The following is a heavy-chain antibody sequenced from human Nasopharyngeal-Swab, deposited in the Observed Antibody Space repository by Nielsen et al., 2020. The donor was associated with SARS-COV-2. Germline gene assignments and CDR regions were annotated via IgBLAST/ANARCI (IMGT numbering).Heavy chain of an antibody. CDR3: AKASIVGAIDFDY. CDR1: GFTFSSYG. J-gene: IGHJ4*02. Sequence: GESLKISCAASGFTFSSYGMHWVRQAPGKGLEWVAVISYDGSNKYYADSVKGRFTISRDNSKNTLYLQMNSLRAEDTAVYYCAKASIVGAIDFDYWGQGTLVTVSS. V-gene: IGHV3-30*18. CDR2: ISYDGSNK. D-gene: IGHD1-26*01.